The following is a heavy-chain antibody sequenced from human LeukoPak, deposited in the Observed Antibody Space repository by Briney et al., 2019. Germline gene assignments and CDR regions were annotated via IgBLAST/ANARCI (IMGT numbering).Heavy chain of an antibody. CDR2: FDPEDGET. CDR3: ATGYYDSSGYPNYFYGMDV. V-gene: IGHV1-24*01. J-gene: IGHJ6*02. D-gene: IGHD3-22*01. Sequence: ASVKVSCKVSGYTLTELSMHWVRQAPGKGLEWMGGFDPEDGETIYAQKFQGRVTMTEDTSTDTAYMELSSLRSEDTAVYYCATGYYDSSGYPNYFYGMDVWGQGTTVTVSS. CDR1: GYTLTELS.